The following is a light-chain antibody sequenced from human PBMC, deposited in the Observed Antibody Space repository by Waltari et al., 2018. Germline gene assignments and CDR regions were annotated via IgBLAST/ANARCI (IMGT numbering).Light chain of an antibody. Sequence: DIVMTQSPATLSVSPGERATLSCRASQSVYGNLAWYQQKPGQSPRLLIFGTSARATGSPDRFTGSGSGTEYSLTISSLQSEDFAVYFCHQYTNWPFSFGPGTTLEI. CDR2: GTS. J-gene: IGKJ3*01. CDR3: HQYTNWPFS. V-gene: IGKV3-15*01. CDR1: QSVYGN.